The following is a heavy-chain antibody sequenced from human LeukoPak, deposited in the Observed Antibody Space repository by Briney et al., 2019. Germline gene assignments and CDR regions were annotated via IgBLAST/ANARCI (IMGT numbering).Heavy chain of an antibody. Sequence: GEPLKISCKGSGYSFTSYWIGWVRQMPGKGLEWMGIIYPGDSDTRYSLSFQGQVTISADKSISTAYLQWSSLKASDTAMYYCARHGSRRNYYDSSGYYYYWGQGTLVTVSS. D-gene: IGHD3-22*01. V-gene: IGHV5-51*01. J-gene: IGHJ4*02. CDR1: GYSFTSYW. CDR2: IYPGDSDT. CDR3: ARHGSRRNYYDSSGYYYY.